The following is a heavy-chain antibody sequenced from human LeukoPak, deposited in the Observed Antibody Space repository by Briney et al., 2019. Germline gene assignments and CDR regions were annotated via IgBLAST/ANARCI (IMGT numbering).Heavy chain of an antibody. CDR3: ARGTPLVY. CDR2: ISSSSTYI. V-gene: IGHV3-21*03. CDR1: GFTFSSYS. Sequence: GGSLRLSCAASGFTFSSYSMNWVRQAPGKGLEWVSSISSSSTYIYYADSVKGRYTISRDNAKNSLYLQMNSLRVEDTAVYYCARGTPLVYWGQGALVTVSS. J-gene: IGHJ4*02. D-gene: IGHD2-2*01.